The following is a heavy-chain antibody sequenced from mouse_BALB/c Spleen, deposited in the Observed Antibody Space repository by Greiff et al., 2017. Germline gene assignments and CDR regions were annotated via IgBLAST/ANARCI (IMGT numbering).Heavy chain of an antibody. CDR3: ARCGGSGYEGLYAMGD. CDR1: GYTFRSYW. D-gene: IGHD3-1*01. CDR2: ILPGSGST. V-gene: IGHV1-9*01. J-gene: IGHJ4*01. Sequence: QVQLQQSGAELMKPGASVKISCKATGYTFRSYWIEWVKQRPGHGLEWIGEILPGSGSTNYNEKFKGKATFTADTSSNTAYMQLSSLTSEDSAVSYSARCGGSGYEGLYAMGDWGQGTSVTVSS.